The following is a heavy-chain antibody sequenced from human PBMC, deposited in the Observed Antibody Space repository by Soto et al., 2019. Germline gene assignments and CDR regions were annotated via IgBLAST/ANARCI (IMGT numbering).Heavy chain of an antibody. V-gene: IGHV1-69*13. CDR1: GGTFSSYA. CDR3: ARDPAAAVASTLNWFDP. J-gene: IGHJ5*02. CDR2: IIPIFGTA. D-gene: IGHD6-13*01. Sequence: GASVKVSCKASGGTFSSYAISWVRQAPGQGLEWMGGIIPIFGTANYAQKFQGRVTITADESTSTACMELSSLRSEDTAVYYCARDPAAAVASTLNWFDPWGQGTLVTVSS.